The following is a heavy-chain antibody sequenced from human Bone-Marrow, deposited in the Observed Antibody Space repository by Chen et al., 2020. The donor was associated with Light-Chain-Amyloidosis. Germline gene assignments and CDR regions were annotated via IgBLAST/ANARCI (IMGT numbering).Heavy chain of an antibody. V-gene: IGHV4-34*01. Sequence: QVQLQQWGAGLLKPSETLSLTCAVYGGSFSGYYWSWIRQPPGKGLEWIGEINHSGSTNYNPSLKSRVTISVDTSKNQFSLKRSSVTAADTAVYYCARAPSLVYYDSSGYKGYYFDYWGQGTLVTVSS. D-gene: IGHD3-22*01. CDR2: INHSGST. CDR1: GGSFSGYY. J-gene: IGHJ4*02. CDR3: ARAPSLVYYDSSGYKGYYFDY.